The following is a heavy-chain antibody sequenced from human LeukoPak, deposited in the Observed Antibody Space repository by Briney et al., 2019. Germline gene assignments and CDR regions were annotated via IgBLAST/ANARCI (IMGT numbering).Heavy chain of an antibody. Sequence: SETLSLTCAVYGGSFSGYHWSWIRQPPGKGVEWIGEINHGGSTRYNPSLKSRVTISRDTSRNQFSLKLSSVTAADTAVYYCARYEYGADAWFDPWGQGTLVTVSS. CDR1: GGSFSGYH. D-gene: IGHD4-17*01. V-gene: IGHV4-34*01. CDR2: INHGGST. CDR3: ARYEYGADAWFDP. J-gene: IGHJ5*02.